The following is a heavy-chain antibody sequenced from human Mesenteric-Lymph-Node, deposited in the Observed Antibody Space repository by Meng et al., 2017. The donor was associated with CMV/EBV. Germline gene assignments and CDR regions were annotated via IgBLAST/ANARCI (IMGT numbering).Heavy chain of an antibody. Sequence: GESLKISCAASGFTFSSYWMTWVRQAPGKGLEWVANIKQDGSEKYYVDSVKGRFTISRDNAKNSLNLQMNSPTAEDTAVYYCARKMAKILPFDYWGQGNLVTVSS. CDR2: IKQDGSEK. CDR1: GFTFSSYW. J-gene: IGHJ4*02. CDR3: ARKMAKILPFDY. D-gene: IGHD5-24*01. V-gene: IGHV3-7*01.